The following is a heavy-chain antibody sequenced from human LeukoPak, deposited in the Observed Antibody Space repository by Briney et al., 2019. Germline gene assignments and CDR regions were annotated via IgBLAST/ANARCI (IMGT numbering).Heavy chain of an antibody. V-gene: IGHV4-34*01. D-gene: IGHD6-13*01. CDR1: GXSFSGYF. Sequence: PSETLSLTCAVYGXSFSGYFWSWIRQPPGKGLEWIGEINHSGSTNYNPSLKSRVTISVDTSKKQFSLKLSSVTAADTAVYYCARGQQQLVRVYYYYGMDVWGQGTTVTVSS. CDR2: INHSGST. J-gene: IGHJ6*02. CDR3: ARGQQQLVRVYYYYGMDV.